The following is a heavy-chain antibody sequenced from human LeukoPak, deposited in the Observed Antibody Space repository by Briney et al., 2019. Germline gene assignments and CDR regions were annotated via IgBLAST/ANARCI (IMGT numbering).Heavy chain of an antibody. CDR2: INHSGST. CDR1: GGSFSGYY. J-gene: IGHJ4*02. Sequence: PSETLSLTCAVYGGSFSGYYWSWIRQPPGKGLEWIGEINHSGSTNYNPSLKSRVTISVDTSKNQFSLKLSSVTAADTAVYYCARGLAMIVVAQGNSSDYWGQGTLVTVSS. CDR3: ARGLAMIVVAQGNSSDY. D-gene: IGHD3-22*01. V-gene: IGHV4-34*01.